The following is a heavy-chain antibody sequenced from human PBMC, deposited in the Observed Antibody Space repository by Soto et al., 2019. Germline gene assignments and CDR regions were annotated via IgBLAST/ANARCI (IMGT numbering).Heavy chain of an antibody. V-gene: IGHV4-30-2*01. J-gene: IGHJ4*02. CDR1: GGSISSGGYS. CDR2: IYHSGST. Sequence: QLQLQESGSGLVKPSQTLSLTCAVSGGSISSGGYSWSWIRQPPGKGLEWIGYIYHSGSTYYNPSLKSRVTIAVDRSKNQFSLKLSSVTAADTAVYYCARGGQVVRGSSVFSDWGQGTLVTVSS. CDR3: ARGGQVVRGSSVFSD. D-gene: IGHD6-6*01.